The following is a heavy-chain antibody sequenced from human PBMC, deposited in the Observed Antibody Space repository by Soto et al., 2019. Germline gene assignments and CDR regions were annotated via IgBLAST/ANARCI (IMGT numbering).Heavy chain of an antibody. J-gene: IGHJ6*02. CDR2: IIGYNGDT. D-gene: IGHD2-8*01. CDR1: GYTFTRYG. CDR3: AKNGQPPYYYYGLDV. Sequence: QGHLVQSGAEVKKPGTSVKVSCKASGYTFTRYGISWVRQAPGQGLEWMGWIIGYNGDTNSAQNLQGRVTMTIDTSTSTAYMELRSLTSDDTAVYYCAKNGQPPYYYYGLDVWGQGTTVTVSS. V-gene: IGHV1-18*01.